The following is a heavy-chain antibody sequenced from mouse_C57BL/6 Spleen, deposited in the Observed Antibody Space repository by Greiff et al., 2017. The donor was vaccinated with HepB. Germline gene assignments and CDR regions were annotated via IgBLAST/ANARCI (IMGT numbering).Heavy chain of an antibody. J-gene: IGHJ3*01. CDR3: AREGVTTVEAWFAY. Sequence: QVQLQQSGAELARPGASVKLSCKASGYTFTSYGISWVKQRTGQGLEWIGEIYPRSGNTYYNENFKGKATLTADKSSSTAYIELRSLTSEDSAVYFCAREGVTTVEAWFAYWGQGTLVTVAA. D-gene: IGHD1-1*01. CDR1: GYTFTSYG. V-gene: IGHV1-81*01. CDR2: IYPRSGNT.